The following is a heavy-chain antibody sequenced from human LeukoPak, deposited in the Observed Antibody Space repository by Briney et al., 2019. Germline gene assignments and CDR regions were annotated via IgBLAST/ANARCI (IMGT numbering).Heavy chain of an antibody. CDR1: GFTVRSNY. CDR3: ARVMTYYYYGMDV. CDR2: IYSGGST. Sequence: PGGSLRLSCAASGFTVRSNYMSWVRQAPGKGLEWVSVIYSGGSTYYADSVKGRFTISRDNSKNTLYLQMNSLRAEDTAVYYCARVMTYYYYGMDVWGQGTTVTVSS. J-gene: IGHJ6*02. D-gene: IGHD2-8*01. V-gene: IGHV3-53*01.